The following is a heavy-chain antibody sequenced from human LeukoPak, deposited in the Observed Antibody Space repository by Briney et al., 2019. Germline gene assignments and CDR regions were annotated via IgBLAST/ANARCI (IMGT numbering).Heavy chain of an antibody. Sequence: GEAPKTFLYGSGYSLQNFWLFRVRPVPGKGPEWRGRFDLTCSYNFLSPSRQGHVNISDDQSIGTANLQWSSLKPSDTAMYNCAKPQDRSAYYPDYWGQGTLVTVSS. CDR1: GYSLQNFW. J-gene: IGHJ4*02. V-gene: IGHV5-10-1*01. D-gene: IGHD3-22*01. CDR3: AKPQDRSAYYPDY. CDR2: FDLTCSYN.